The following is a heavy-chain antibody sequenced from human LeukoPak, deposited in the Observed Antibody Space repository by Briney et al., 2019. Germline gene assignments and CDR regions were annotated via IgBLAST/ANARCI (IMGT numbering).Heavy chain of an antibody. V-gene: IGHV3-21*01. CDR2: ISGSGLYI. D-gene: IGHD6-13*01. Sequence: GGSLRLSCAASGFSFDKYTMHWVRQAPGRGLEWVSSISGSGLYIFYGDSMKGRFTISRDNTKNSLFLQMNSLRAEDTSVYFCARGSISSTWFERYFFDSWGQGTLVTVSA. J-gene: IGHJ4*02. CDR1: GFSFDKYT. CDR3: ARGSISSTWFERYFFDS.